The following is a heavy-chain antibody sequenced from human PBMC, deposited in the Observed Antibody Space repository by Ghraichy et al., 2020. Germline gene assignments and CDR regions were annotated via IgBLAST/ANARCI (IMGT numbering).Heavy chain of an antibody. V-gene: IGHV4-59*01. J-gene: IGHJ4*02. Sequence: SETLSLTCTVSGGSISSYYWSWIRQPPGKGLEWIGYIYYSGSTNYNPSLKSRVTISVDTSKNQFSLKLSSVTAADTAVYYCAREGGYKGYFDYWGQGTLVTVSS. D-gene: IGHD5-24*01. CDR1: GGSISSYY. CDR2: IYYSGST. CDR3: AREGGYKGYFDY.